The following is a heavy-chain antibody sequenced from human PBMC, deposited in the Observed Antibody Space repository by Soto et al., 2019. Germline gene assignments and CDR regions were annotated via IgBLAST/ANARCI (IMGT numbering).Heavy chain of an antibody. Sequence: GGSLRLSCAVSWFSVSSNHMNWVRQAPGKGPECVSVIYSGSSTYYADSVRGRFTTSRDNSKNTLYLQMNSLRAEDTAIYYCARVMTGFDYWGQGTLVTVSS. CDR3: ARVMTGFDY. D-gene: IGHD3-9*01. V-gene: IGHV3-53*01. J-gene: IGHJ4*02. CDR1: WFSVSSNH. CDR2: IYSGSST.